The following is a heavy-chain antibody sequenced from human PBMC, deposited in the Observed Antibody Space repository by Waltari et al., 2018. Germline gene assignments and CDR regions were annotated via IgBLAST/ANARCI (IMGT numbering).Heavy chain of an antibody. CDR2: IYYSGST. V-gene: IGHV4-59*11. J-gene: IGHJ5*02. CDR3: ARGGGSSWTNWFDP. CDR1: GGSLSSHY. D-gene: IGHD6-13*01. Sequence: QVQLQESGPGLVKPSETLSLTCTVSGGSLSSHYWSWIRQPPGKGLEWIGYIYYSGSTNYNPSLKSRVTISVDTSKNQFSLKLSSVTAADTAVYYCARGGGSSWTNWFDPWGQGTLVTVSS.